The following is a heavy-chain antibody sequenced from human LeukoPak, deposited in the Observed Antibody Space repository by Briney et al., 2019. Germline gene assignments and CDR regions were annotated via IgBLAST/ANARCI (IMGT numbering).Heavy chain of an antibody. J-gene: IGHJ3*02. Sequence: GGSLRLSCAASGFTFSSYSMNWVRQAPGKGLEWVSSISSTSNYIYYADSVKGRFTISRDNAKNSLSLQMDSLRAEDTAVYYCASWKVVISNGGSDIWGQGTMVTVSS. D-gene: IGHD4-23*01. CDR3: ASWKVVISNGGSDI. CDR2: ISSTSNYI. CDR1: GFTFSSYS. V-gene: IGHV3-21*01.